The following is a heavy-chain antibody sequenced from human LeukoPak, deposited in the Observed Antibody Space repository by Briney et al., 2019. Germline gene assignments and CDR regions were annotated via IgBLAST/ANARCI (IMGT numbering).Heavy chain of an antibody. J-gene: IGHJ4*02. CDR1: GYTFTGYH. CDR3: ARDYCSSTSCLFDY. V-gene: IGHV1-2*06. D-gene: IGHD2-2*01. Sequence: GASAKVSCRASGYTFTGYHMHWVRQAPGQGLEWMGRINPNSGDTNYAQNFQGRVTMTRDTSINTAYMELSRLRSDDTAVYYCARDYCSSTSCLFDYWGQGTLVTVSS. CDR2: INPNSGDT.